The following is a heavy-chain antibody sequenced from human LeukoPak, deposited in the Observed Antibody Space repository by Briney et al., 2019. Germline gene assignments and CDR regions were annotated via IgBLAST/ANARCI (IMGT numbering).Heavy chain of an antibody. Sequence: GGSLRLSCAASGFTFSTYSMNWVRQAPGKGLEWVSSISSSSSYIYYADSVKGRFTISRDNAKNSLYLQMNSLRAEDTAVYYCARDPVGDAASPAGSDYWGQGTLVTVSS. V-gene: IGHV3-21*01. CDR3: ARDPVGDAASPAGSDY. CDR2: ISSSSSYI. CDR1: GFTFSTYS. D-gene: IGHD2-2*01. J-gene: IGHJ4*02.